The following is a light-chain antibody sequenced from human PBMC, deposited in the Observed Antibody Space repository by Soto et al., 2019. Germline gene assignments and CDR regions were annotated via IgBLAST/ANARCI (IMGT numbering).Light chain of an antibody. V-gene: IGKV1-27*01. CDR2: AAS. CDR3: QKYNSSPLT. J-gene: IGKJ4*01. CDR1: QGISNY. Sequence: DIQMTQSPSSLSASVGDRVTITCRASQGISNYLAWYQQKPGKVPKLLIYAASTLQSGVPYRFSGSGSGIDFTLTISSLQPEDVASYYCQKYNSSPLTCGGGTNVEIK.